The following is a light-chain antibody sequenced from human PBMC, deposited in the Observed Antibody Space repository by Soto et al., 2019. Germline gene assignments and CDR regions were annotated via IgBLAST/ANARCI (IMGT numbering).Light chain of an antibody. CDR3: QQTSSTLPIT. CDR2: AAS. V-gene: IGKV1-39*01. Sequence: DIQMTQSPSSLSPSVGDRVTITCRASQSISSYLNWYQQKPGKAPKLLIYAASSLQSGVPSRFSGSVSGTEFTLPISSLQPEDFATHYCQQTSSTLPITFGQGTRLEIK. CDR1: QSISSY. J-gene: IGKJ5*01.